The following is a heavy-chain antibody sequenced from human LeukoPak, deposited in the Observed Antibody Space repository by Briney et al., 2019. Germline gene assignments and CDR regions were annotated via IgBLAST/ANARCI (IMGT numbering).Heavy chain of an antibody. CDR2: FDPEDGET. CDR1: GYTLTELS. V-gene: IGHV1-24*01. D-gene: IGHD3-10*01. J-gene: IGHJ4*02. Sequence: ASVKVSCKVSGYTLTELSMHWVRQAPGKGLEWMGGFDPEDGETIYAQKFQGRVTMTEDTSTDTAYMELSSLRSEDTAVYYCATARMNYYGSGSYYYYFDYWGQGTLVTVSS. CDR3: ATARMNYYGSGSYYYYFDY.